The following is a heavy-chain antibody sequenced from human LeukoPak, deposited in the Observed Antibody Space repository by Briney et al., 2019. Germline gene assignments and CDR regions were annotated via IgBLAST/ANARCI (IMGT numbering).Heavy chain of an antibody. CDR2: INWDGGAT. D-gene: IGHD6-13*01. Sequence: GGSLRLSCTDSGNSFDDYGMCWVRQVPRKGLEWVSGINWDGGATAYADSVKGRFTISRDHAKNSVFLQMNSLRAEDTALYFCARDLSSSWYSLGYWGQGILVTVSS. CDR3: ARDLSSSWYSLGY. J-gene: IGHJ4*02. CDR1: GNSFDDYG. V-gene: IGHV3-20*04.